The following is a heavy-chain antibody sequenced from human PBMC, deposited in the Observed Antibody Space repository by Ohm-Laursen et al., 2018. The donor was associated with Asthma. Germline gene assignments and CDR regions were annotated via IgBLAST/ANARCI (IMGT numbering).Heavy chain of an antibody. Sequence: SVKVSCKASGFTFTNFGFTWVRQAPGQGLEWLGWISANSGNTGYAQMLQGRVTLTTDTSTSTAYMELRSLRSDDTAVYYCARERGITIFGVVSNYFDYWGQGTLVTVSS. D-gene: IGHD3-3*01. J-gene: IGHJ4*02. CDR1: GFTFTNFG. CDR3: ARERGITIFGVVSNYFDY. V-gene: IGHV1-18*01. CDR2: ISANSGNT.